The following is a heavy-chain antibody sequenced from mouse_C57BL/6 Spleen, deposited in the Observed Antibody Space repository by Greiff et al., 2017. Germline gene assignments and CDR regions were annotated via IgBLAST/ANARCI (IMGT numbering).Heavy chain of an antibody. Sequence: VQLQQSGPELVKPGASVKISCKASGYTFTDYYMNWVKQSHGKSLEWIGDINPNNGGTSYNQKFKGKATLTVDKSSSTAYMELRSLTSEDSAVYYCARRDYGSRGGYFDVWGTGTTVTVSS. CDR3: ARRDYGSRGGYFDV. D-gene: IGHD1-1*01. CDR2: INPNNGGT. V-gene: IGHV1-26*01. J-gene: IGHJ1*03. CDR1: GYTFTDYY.